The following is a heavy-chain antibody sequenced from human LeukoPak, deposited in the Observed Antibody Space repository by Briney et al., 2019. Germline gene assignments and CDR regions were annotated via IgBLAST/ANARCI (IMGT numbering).Heavy chain of an antibody. Sequence: PGGSLRLSCAASGFTFSSYSMNWVRQAPGKGLEWVSYISSSSSTIYYADSVKGRFTISRDNAKNSLYLQMNSLRDEDTAVYYCARRSGSSRYYYGMDVWGQGTTVTVSS. V-gene: IGHV3-48*02. D-gene: IGHD1-26*01. CDR1: GFTFSSYS. CDR3: ARRSGSSRYYYGMDV. CDR2: ISSSSSTI. J-gene: IGHJ6*02.